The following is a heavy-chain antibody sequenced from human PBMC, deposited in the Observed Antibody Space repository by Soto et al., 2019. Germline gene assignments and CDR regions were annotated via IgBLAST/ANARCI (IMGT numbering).Heavy chain of an antibody. CDR3: AKDKPGTTSFDY. Sequence: VGSLRLSCGASGFTIRSNAMYWVRQAPGKGLEWLSGISERGDTTHYADSVKGRFTISRDTSKNTLYLQLNTLRADDTAVYYCAKDKPGTTSFDYWGQGTLVTVSS. J-gene: IGHJ4*02. CDR1: GFTIRSNA. D-gene: IGHD1-1*01. V-gene: IGHV3-23*01. CDR2: ISERGDTT.